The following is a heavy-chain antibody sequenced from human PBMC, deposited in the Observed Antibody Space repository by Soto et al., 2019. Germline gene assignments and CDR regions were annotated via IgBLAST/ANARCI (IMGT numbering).Heavy chain of an antibody. CDR1: GGSVSSGSYY. J-gene: IGHJ5*02. D-gene: IGHD3-10*01. CDR2: IYYSGST. CDR3: ARDHHYYGSGSYRXFDP. Sequence: SETLSLTCTVSGGSVSSGSYYWSWIRQPPGKGLEWIGYIYYSGSTNYNPSLKSRVTISVDTSKNQFSLKLSSVTAADMAVYYCARDHHYYGSGSYRXFDPWAQRTLVTVSS. V-gene: IGHV4-61*01.